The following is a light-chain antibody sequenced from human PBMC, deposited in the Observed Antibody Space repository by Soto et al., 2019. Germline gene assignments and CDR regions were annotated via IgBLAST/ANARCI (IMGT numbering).Light chain of an antibody. V-gene: IGLV2-14*03. J-gene: IGLJ1*01. CDR1: SSDVGGYNY. CDR2: DVS. CDR3: SSYTTSNTRQIV. Sequence: QSVLTQPASVFGSPGQSITISCTGTSSDVGGYNYVSWYQHHPGKAPKLMIFDVSNRPSGVSNRFSGSKSGNTASLTISWLQPEDEADYYCSSYTTSNTRQIVFGTGTKVTVL.